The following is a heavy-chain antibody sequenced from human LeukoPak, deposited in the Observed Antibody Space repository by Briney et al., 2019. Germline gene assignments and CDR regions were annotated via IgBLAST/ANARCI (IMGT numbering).Heavy chain of an antibody. CDR1: GGTFSSYA. CDR2: IIPIFGTA. V-gene: IGHV1-69*05. CDR3: ARDPERRDGYNYPIDAFDI. J-gene: IGHJ3*02. Sequence: SVKVSCKASGGTFSSYAISWVRQAPGQGLEWMGRIIPIFGTANYAQKFQGRVTITTDESTSTAYMELSSLRSEDTAVHYCARDPERRDGYNYPIDAFDIWGQGTMVTISS. D-gene: IGHD5-24*01.